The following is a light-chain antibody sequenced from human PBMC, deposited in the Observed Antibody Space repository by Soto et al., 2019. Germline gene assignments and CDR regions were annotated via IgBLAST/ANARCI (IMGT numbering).Light chain of an antibody. V-gene: IGKV1-5*01. CDR1: QSISLW. CDR2: DVS. Sequence: DIQMTQSPSTLSAFVGDRVTITCRASQSISLWLAWYQQKPGKAPRLLIYDVSTLESGVPSRFRGSGSGTEFSLTIKSLEPDDFATYYCQQYNSYSWTFGQGTKVEIK. J-gene: IGKJ1*01. CDR3: QQYNSYSWT.